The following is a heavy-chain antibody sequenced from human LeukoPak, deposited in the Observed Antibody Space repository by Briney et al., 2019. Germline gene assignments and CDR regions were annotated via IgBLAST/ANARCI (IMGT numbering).Heavy chain of an antibody. CDR1: GGSFSGYY. J-gene: IGHJ4*02. D-gene: IGHD6-19*01. CDR2: INHSGST. Sequence: SETLSLTCAVYGGSFSGYYWSWIRQPPGRGLEWIGEINHSGSTNYNPSLKSRVTISVDTSKNQFSLKLSSVTAADTAVYYCARDARSRWLVPRGFDYWGQGTLATVSS. V-gene: IGHV4-34*01. CDR3: ARDARSRWLVPRGFDY.